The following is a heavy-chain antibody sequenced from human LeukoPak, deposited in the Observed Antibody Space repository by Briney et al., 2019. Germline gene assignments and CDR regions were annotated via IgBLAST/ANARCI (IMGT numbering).Heavy chain of an antibody. D-gene: IGHD6-13*01. CDR1: GGSISSYY. Sequence: SETLSLTCTVPGGSISSYYCSSVRQPPGKGLEWNGFVYYTGSTNYSPSRKSRVTISVDTSKNQFSLKLRAVTAADTAVYCCARISSSNWYNERGAFDVWGQGTMVTVSS. V-gene: IGHV4-59*01. CDR2: VYYTGST. CDR3: ARISSSNWYNERGAFDV. J-gene: IGHJ3*01.